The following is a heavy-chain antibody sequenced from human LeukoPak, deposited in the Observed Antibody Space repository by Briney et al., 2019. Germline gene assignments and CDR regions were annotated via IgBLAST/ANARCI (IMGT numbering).Heavy chain of an antibody. J-gene: IGHJ4*02. CDR3: ARGSPPRVYYDRSGYYSYYFDY. V-gene: IGHV1-18*01. CDR1: GYTFTSYD. D-gene: IGHD3-22*01. Sequence: ASVKVSCKASGYTFTSYDINWVRQATGQGLEWMGWISPYNGNTIYAQKLQGRVTMTTDTSTSTAYMEPRSLRSDDTAVYYCARGSPPRVYYDRSGYYSYYFDYWGQGTLVTVSS. CDR2: ISPYNGNT.